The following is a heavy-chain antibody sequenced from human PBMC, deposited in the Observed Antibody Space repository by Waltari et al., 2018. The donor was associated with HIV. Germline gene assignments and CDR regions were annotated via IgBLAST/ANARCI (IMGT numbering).Heavy chain of an antibody. V-gene: IGHV3-74*01. Sequence: EVQLVESGGGLVQPGGSLRLSCAASGFTFSSYWIHWVRQAPGKGLVWVSRINTDGSRKSDADSVKCRFTISRDNAKNTLYLQMNSLRAEDTAVYYCARGGHCSGISCYTGDYSYGLDVWGQGTTVTVSS. CDR1: GFTFSSYW. CDR2: INTDGSRK. D-gene: IGHD2-2*02. J-gene: IGHJ6*02. CDR3: ARGGHCSGISCYTGDYSYGLDV.